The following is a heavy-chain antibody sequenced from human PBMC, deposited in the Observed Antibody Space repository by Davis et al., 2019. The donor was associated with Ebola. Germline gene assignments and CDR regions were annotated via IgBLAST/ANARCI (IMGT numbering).Heavy chain of an antibody. V-gene: IGHV1-69*13. CDR1: GGTFSSYA. CDR3: ARDHPDYGDYGGADY. Sequence: AASVKVSCKASGGTFSSYAISWVRQAPGQGLERMGGIIPIFGTANYAQKFQGRVTITADESTSTAYMELSSLRSEDTAVYYCARDHPDYGDYGGADYWGQGTLVTVSS. CDR2: IIPIFGTA. D-gene: IGHD4-17*01. J-gene: IGHJ4*02.